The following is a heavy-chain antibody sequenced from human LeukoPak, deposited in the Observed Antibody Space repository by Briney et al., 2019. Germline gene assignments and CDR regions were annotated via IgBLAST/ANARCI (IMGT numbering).Heavy chain of an antibody. CDR2: INHSGST. V-gene: IGHV4-34*01. D-gene: IGHD2-2*01. CDR3: ARGRRLGYCSSTSCQGIWFDP. Sequence: PSETLSLSCAVYGGSFSGYYWSWIRQPPGKGLEWFGEINHSGSTNYNPSLKSRVTISVDTSKNQFSLKLSSVTAADTAVYYCARGRRLGYCSSTSCQGIWFDPWGQGTLVTVSS. CDR1: GGSFSGYY. J-gene: IGHJ5*02.